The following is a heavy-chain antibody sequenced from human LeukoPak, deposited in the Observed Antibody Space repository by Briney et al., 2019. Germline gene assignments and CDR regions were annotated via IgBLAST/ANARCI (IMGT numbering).Heavy chain of an antibody. D-gene: IGHD6-19*01. CDR3: ASWGIGGATKRGDYYYYGMDV. CDR1: GGTFSSYA. J-gene: IGHJ6*02. CDR2: IIPILGIA. V-gene: IGHV1-69*04. Sequence: SVKVSCKASGGTFSSYAISWVRQAPGQGLEWMGRIIPILGIANYAQKFQGRVTITADKSTSTAYMELSSLRSEDTAVYYCASWGIGGATKRGDYYYYGMDVWGQGTTVTVSS.